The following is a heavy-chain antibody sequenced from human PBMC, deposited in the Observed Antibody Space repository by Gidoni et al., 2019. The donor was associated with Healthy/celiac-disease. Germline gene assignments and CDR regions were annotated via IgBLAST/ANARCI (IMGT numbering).Heavy chain of an antibody. Sequence: QVQLVQSGAEVKKPGASVKVSCQASGYTFTGYYMHWVRQAPGQGLEWMGWINPNSGGTNYAQKFQGRVTMTRDTSISTAYMELSRLRSDDTAVYYCARGSYRLGSPPRYWFDPWGQGTLVTVSS. V-gene: IGHV1-2*02. J-gene: IGHJ5*02. CDR1: GYTFTGYY. CDR2: INPNSGGT. D-gene: IGHD3-16*01. CDR3: ARGSYRLGSPPRYWFDP.